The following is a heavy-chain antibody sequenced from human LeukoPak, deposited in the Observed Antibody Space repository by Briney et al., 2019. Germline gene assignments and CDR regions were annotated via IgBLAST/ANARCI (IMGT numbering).Heavy chain of an antibody. J-gene: IGHJ4*02. CDR2: ISYDGSNK. D-gene: IGHD6-13*01. CDR3: ARDSVLAAAGNEFDY. CDR1: GFTFSSYA. Sequence: GGSLRLSCAASGFTFSSYAMHWVRQAPGKGLEWVAVISYDGSNKYYADSVKGRFTISRDSSKNTLYLQMNSLRAEDTAVYYCARDSVLAAAGNEFDYWGRGTLVTVSS. V-gene: IGHV3-30*01.